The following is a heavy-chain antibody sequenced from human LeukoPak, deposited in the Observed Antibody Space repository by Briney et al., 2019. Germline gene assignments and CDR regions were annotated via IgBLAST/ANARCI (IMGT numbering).Heavy chain of an antibody. J-gene: IGHJ3*02. V-gene: IGHV3-23*01. CDR2: ISGSGGST. Sequence: GGSLRLSCAASGFTFSSYAMSWVRQAPGKGLEWVSAISGSGGSTYYADSVKGRFTISRDNSKNTLYLQMNSLRAEDTAVYYCAKAHRSGYHLGDAFDIWGQGTMVTVSS. CDR3: AKAHRSGYHLGDAFDI. CDR1: GFTFSSYA. D-gene: IGHD3-22*01.